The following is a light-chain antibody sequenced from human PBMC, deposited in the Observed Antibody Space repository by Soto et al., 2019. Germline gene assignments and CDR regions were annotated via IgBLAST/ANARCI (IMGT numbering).Light chain of an antibody. Sequence: IQLAQSPSSLSTSVEDSVTITCRASQSISNFLNWYQHKPGKAPDLLIYAASTLFSGVPSRFRGSGSGTDFTLTITSLQPEDFATYYCQQSYRAPYTFGQGTRLEI. CDR2: AAS. CDR1: QSISNF. J-gene: IGKJ5*01. V-gene: IGKV1-39*01. CDR3: QQSYRAPYT.